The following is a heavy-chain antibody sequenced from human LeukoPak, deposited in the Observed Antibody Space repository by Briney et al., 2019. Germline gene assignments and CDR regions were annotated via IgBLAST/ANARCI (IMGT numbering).Heavy chain of an antibody. CDR2: IRYDGSNK. CDR1: GFTLSSYG. J-gene: IGHJ4*02. Sequence: GRSLRLSCAASGFTLSSYGMHWVRQAPGKGLEWVAFIRYDGSNKYYADSVKGRFTISRDNSKNTLYLQMNSLRAEDTAVYYCAKERDTAMVTIDYWGQGSLVTVSS. CDR3: AKERDTAMVTIDY. D-gene: IGHD5-18*01. V-gene: IGHV3-30*02.